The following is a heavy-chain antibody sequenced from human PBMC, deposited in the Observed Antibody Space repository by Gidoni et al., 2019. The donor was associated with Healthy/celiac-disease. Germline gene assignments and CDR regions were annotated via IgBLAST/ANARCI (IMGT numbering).Heavy chain of an antibody. Sequence: VQPVESGGGWVKPGGSLGSPCAAAGFPFSDYYMSWIRQAPGKGLELVSYISSSSSYTNSADSVKGRFTISRDNAKNSLYLQMNSLRAEDTAVYYCARPSHLDAFDIWGQGTMVTVSS. CDR1: GFPFSDYY. CDR3: ARPSHLDAFDI. CDR2: ISSSSSYT. J-gene: IGHJ3*02. V-gene: IGHV3-11*06.